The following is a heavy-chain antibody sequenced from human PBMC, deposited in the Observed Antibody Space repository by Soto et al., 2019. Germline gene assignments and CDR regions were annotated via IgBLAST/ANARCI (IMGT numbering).Heavy chain of an antibody. CDR1: GFDFSDYS. CDR2: LTTTTSTYI. V-gene: IGHV3-21*01. Sequence: EVQLVESGGGLVKPGGSLRLSCVASGFDFSDYSINWVRQVPGKGLEWVSSLTTTTSTYIHYADSVTGRFTICRDSTKNSVCLQMDSLKAEDTAIYYCARGERVGDPMFDYWGQGTLVTVSS. D-gene: IGHD4-17*01. CDR3: ARGERVGDPMFDY. J-gene: IGHJ4*02.